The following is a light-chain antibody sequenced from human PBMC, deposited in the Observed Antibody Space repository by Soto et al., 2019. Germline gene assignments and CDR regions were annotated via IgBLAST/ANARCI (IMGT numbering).Light chain of an antibody. J-gene: IGKJ4*01. CDR2: KAS. Sequence: DIQMTQSPSTLSASIGDRVTITCRASQSISSWLAWYQQKPGKAPKLLIYKASSLESGVPSRFSGSGSGTEFTLTISSLQPDDFATYYCQQYDSYLLTFGGGTKVEIK. CDR3: QQYDSYLLT. V-gene: IGKV1-5*03. CDR1: QSISSW.